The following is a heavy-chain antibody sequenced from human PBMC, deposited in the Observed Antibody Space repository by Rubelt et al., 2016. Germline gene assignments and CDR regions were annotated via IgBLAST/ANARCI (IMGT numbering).Heavy chain of an antibody. CDR3: ARSADYNWHAFDI. CDR2: ISSSSSYI. Sequence: EVQLVESGGGLVKPGGSLRLSCAASGFTFRSYSMSWIRQAPGKGLEWVSYISSSSSYIYYADSVKGRFTISGDNAKPPLDLQMNSLKAEDTAVYYCARSADYNWHAFDIWGQGTVVTVSA. D-gene: IGHD1-20*01. CDR1: GFTFRSYS. J-gene: IGHJ3*02. V-gene: IGHV3-21*05.